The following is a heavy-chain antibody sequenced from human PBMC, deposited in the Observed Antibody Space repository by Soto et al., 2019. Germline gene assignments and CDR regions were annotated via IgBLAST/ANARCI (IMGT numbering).Heavy chain of an antibody. CDR2: ISGSGGST. Sequence: GGSLRLSCAASGFTFSSYAMSWVRQAPGKGLEWVSAISGSGGSTYYADSVKGRFTISRDNSKNTLYLQMNSLRAEDTAVYYCAKVPYVSYGSGSYYYYYYYMDVWGKGTTVTVSS. CDR1: GFTFSSYA. D-gene: IGHD3-10*01. J-gene: IGHJ6*03. CDR3: AKVPYVSYGSGSYYYYYYYMDV. V-gene: IGHV3-23*01.